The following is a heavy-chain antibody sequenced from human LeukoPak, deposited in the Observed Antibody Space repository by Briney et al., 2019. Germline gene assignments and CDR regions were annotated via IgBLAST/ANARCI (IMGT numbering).Heavy chain of an antibody. J-gene: IGHJ6*03. V-gene: IGHV1-46*01. CDR2: INPSGGST. CDR1: GYTFTSYY. Sequence: GASVKVSCKASGYTFTSYYMHWVRQAPGQGLEWMGIINPSGGSTSYAQKFQGRVTMTRDTSTSTVYMELSSLRSEDTAVYYCAKDSKIVGATFRSYHYMDVWGKGTAVTVSS. CDR3: AKDSKIVGATFRSYHYMDV. D-gene: IGHD1-26*01.